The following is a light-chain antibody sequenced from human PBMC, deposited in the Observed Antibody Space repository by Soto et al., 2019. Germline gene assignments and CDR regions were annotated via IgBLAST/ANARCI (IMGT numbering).Light chain of an antibody. CDR2: DAT. J-gene: IGKJ2*01. Sequence: DIQMTQSPSTLSASVGDRVTITCRADQSITRWLAWFQQKPGKAPSLLIYDATNLQPGVPSRFSGSGSGAEFTLTISSLQPDDFATYYCQQYHGYSHSFGQGTRVEIK. V-gene: IGKV1-5*01. CDR1: QSITRW. CDR3: QQYHGYSHS.